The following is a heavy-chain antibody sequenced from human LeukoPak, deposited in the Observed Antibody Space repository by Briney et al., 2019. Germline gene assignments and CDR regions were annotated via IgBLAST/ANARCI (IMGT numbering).Heavy chain of an antibody. J-gene: IGHJ4*02. Sequence: PGRSLRLSCAASGFTFSSYGMHWVRQAPGKGLEWVAVISYDGSNKYYADSVKGRFTISRDNSKNTLYLQMNSLRAEDTAVYYCAKDPTDHYYDSSGPLFYWGQGTLVTVSS. V-gene: IGHV3-30*18. CDR2: ISYDGSNK. D-gene: IGHD3-22*01. CDR1: GFTFSSYG. CDR3: AKDPTDHYYDSSGPLFY.